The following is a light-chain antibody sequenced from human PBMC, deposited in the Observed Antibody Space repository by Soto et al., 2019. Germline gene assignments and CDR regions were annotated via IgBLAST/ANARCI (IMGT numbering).Light chain of an antibody. J-gene: IGKJ1*01. CDR1: QTISKW. CDR3: QQYNRYAEA. CDR2: KAS. V-gene: IGKV1-5*03. Sequence: DIQMTQSPSTLSASVGDRVMITCQASQTISKWLAWYQQKPEXXPKLLIYKASSLQSGVSSRFSGRGSGTXFTLXXSSLQPDYLATYYCQQYNRYAEALGQGTKVEIK.